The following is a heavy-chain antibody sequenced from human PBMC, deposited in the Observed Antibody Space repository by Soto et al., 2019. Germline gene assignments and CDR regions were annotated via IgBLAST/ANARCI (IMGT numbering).Heavy chain of an antibody. V-gene: IGHV4-59*08. CDR1: GGSFTNHY. J-gene: IGHJ4*02. CDR2: VYYTGTT. D-gene: IGHD4-17*01. CDR3: ARLNKAYGIDF. Sequence: PSETLSLTCTVSGGSFTNHYWTWIRLPPGKGLEWIGYVYYTGTTGYNPSLKSRVTMSLDTSKNQFSLWLNSVTAADTAVYYCARLNKAYGIDFCAPRALFTV.